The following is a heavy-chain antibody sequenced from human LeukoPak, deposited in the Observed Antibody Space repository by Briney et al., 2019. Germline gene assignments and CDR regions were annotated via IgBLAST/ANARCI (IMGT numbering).Heavy chain of an antibody. Sequence: ASVKVSCKASGYTFTGYYMHWVRQAPGQGLEWMGRINPNSGGTNYAQKFQGRVTMTRDTSISTAYMELSRLRSYDTAVYYCARERTGMVGVTAPFDYWGQGTLVTVSS. CDR3: ARERTGMVGVTAPFDY. J-gene: IGHJ4*02. CDR1: GYTFTGYY. D-gene: IGHD2-21*02. V-gene: IGHV1-2*06. CDR2: INPNSGGT.